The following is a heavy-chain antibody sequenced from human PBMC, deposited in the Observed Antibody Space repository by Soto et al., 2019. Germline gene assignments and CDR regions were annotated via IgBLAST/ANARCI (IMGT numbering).Heavy chain of an antibody. CDR2: IYYSGST. CDR3: ASMVRGVIILNWFDP. D-gene: IGHD3-10*01. J-gene: IGHJ5*02. V-gene: IGHV4-34*01. Sequence: PSETLSLTCAVYGGSFSGYYWSWIRQPPGKGLEWIGSIYYSGSTYYNPSLKSRVTISVDTSKNQFSLKLSSVTAADTAVYYCASMVRGVIILNWFDPWGQGTLVTVSS. CDR1: GGSFSGYY.